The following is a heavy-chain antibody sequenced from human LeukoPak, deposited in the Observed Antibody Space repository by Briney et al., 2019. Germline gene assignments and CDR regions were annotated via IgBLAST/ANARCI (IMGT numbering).Heavy chain of an antibody. CDR1: GFTFSSYS. D-gene: IGHD3-22*01. V-gene: IGHV3-21*01. J-gene: IGHJ4*02. Sequence: GGSLRLSCAASGFTFSSYSMNWVRQAPGKGLEWVSSISSSSSYIYYADSVKGQFTISRDNAKNSLYLQMNSLRAEDTAVYYCARAAYYYYDSSGYSYFDYWGQGTLVTVSS. CDR3: ARAAYYYYDSSGYSYFDY. CDR2: ISSSSSYI.